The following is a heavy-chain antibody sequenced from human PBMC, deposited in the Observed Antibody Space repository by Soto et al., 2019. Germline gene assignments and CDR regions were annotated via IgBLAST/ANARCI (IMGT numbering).Heavy chain of an antibody. CDR3: TTGGHFFGD. D-gene: IGHD2-15*01. CDR1: GLTVGDAW. Sequence: LVESGGGLVKPGGSLTLSCAASGLTVGDAWMSWVRQAPGKGLEWVGRIRSKTHGGTTDYAAPVKGRFTISRDDYKNTLYLQLNSLTTEDTAAYYCTTGGHFFGDWGQGTLVIVSS. V-gene: IGHV3-15*05. J-gene: IGHJ4*02. CDR2: IRSKTHGGTT.